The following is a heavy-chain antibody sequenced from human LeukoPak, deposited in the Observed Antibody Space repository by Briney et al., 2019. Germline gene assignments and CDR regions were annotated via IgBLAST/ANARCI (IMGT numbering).Heavy chain of an antibody. CDR2: INHSGST. J-gene: IGHJ4*02. V-gene: IGHV4-34*01. Sequence: SETLSLTCAVYGGSFSGYYWSWIRQPPGKGLEWIGEINHSGSTNYNPTLKSRVTISVDTSKNQFSLKLSSVTAADTAVYYCARGRRYSRGAYYFDYWGQGTLVTVSS. D-gene: IGHD6-13*01. CDR1: GGSFSGYY. CDR3: ARGRRYSRGAYYFDY.